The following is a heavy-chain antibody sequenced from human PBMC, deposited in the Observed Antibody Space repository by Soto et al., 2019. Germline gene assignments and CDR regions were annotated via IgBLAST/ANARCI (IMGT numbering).Heavy chain of an antibody. D-gene: IGHD5-18*01. CDR2: IDPRNGGT. V-gene: IGHV1-2*02. CDR1: GYIFSDYY. CDR3: ARVLYRNVIHA. J-gene: IGHJ4*02. Sequence: QVQLVQSGSDVKKPGASFTVSCKASGYIFSDYYINWVRQAPGQGLEWMGWIDPRNGGTKYAQKFQDRLTMTTDTSTSTAFLELRRLRLDDTAVFFCARVLYRNVIHAWGQGTLVTVSS.